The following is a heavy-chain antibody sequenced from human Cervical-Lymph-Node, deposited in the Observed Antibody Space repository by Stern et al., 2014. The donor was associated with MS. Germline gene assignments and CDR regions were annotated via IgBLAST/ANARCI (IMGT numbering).Heavy chain of an antibody. Sequence: VQLVESGAEVKKPGSSVKVSCKASGGTFSSYAISWVRQAPGQGLEWMGGILPIFRTPNYAQKFQGRVTITADESTSTAYMELSSLRSEDTAVYYCARDRMSIAAAGTNWFDPWGQGTLVTVSS. CDR3: ARDRMSIAAAGTNWFDP. CDR2: ILPIFRTP. J-gene: IGHJ5*02. V-gene: IGHV1-69*01. D-gene: IGHD6-13*01. CDR1: GGTFSSYA.